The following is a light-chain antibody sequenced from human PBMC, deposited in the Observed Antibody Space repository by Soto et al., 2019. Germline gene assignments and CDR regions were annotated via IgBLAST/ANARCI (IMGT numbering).Light chain of an antibody. CDR2: SSS. J-gene: IGLJ2*01. CDR1: SSNIGGNS. Sequence: SVMTQPPSVSAAPGQKVTISCSGSSSNIGGNSVSWYQQLPGTAPKLLIYSSSHRPSGVPDRFSGSKSGTSASLAISGLQSGDEADYYCAAWDVSLNVVVFGGGTQLTVL. CDR3: AAWDVSLNVVV. V-gene: IGLV1-44*01.